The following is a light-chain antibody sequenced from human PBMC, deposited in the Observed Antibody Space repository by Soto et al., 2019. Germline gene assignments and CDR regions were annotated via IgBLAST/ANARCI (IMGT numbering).Light chain of an antibody. Sequence: QSALTQPPSVSGAPGQSVTISCTGSSSNLGAGYDVHWYQLLPGTAPKLLIYGNRNRPSGVPDRFSGSKSGTSASLAITGLQAEDEADYYCQSYDNSLGVCYVFGTGTKVTVL. V-gene: IGLV1-40*01. CDR3: QSYDNSLGVCYV. CDR1: SSNLGAGYD. J-gene: IGLJ1*01. CDR2: GNR.